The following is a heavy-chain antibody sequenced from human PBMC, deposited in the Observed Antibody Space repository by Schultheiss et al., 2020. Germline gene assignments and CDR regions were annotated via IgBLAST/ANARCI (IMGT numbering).Heavy chain of an antibody. Sequence: SETLSLTCAVYGGSFSGYYWSWIRQPPGKGLEWIGEINHSGSTNYNPSLKIRVTISVDTSKNQFSLNLGSVTAEDTAPYYCARRNINYSYFDLWGRGTLVTVSS. V-gene: IGHV4-34*01. D-gene: IGHD4-11*01. CDR2: INHSGST. CDR1: GGSFSGYY. J-gene: IGHJ2*01. CDR3: ARRNINYSYFDL.